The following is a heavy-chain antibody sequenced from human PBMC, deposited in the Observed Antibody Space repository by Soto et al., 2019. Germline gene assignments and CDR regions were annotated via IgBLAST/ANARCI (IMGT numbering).Heavy chain of an antibody. CDR1: GVTFSIYW. D-gene: IGHD3-22*01. J-gene: IGHJ4*02. V-gene: IGHV3-74*01. CDR3: ARGPNYYDSGFCDY. CDR2: INSGGSST. Sequence: TCAASGVTFSIYWMHWVRQAPGKGLVWVSRINSGGSSTSYADSVKGRFTISRDNAKNTLYLQMNSLRAEDTAVYYCARGPNYYDSGFCDYWGQGTLVTVSS.